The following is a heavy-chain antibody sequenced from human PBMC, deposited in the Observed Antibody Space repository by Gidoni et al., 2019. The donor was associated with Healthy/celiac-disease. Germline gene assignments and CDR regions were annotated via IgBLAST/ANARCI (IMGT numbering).Heavy chain of an antibody. CDR3: ARGWRGCTSCYLY. Sequence: QVQLVQSGAEVKKPGASVKVSCKASGYTFTGYYMHWVRQAPGQGLEWMGWINPNSGGTNYAQKVQGRVTMTRDTSISTAYMELSRLRSDDTAVYYCARGWRGCTSCYLYWGQGTLVTVSS. V-gene: IGHV1-2*02. D-gene: IGHD2-2*01. CDR1: GYTFTGYY. CDR2: INPNSGGT. J-gene: IGHJ4*02.